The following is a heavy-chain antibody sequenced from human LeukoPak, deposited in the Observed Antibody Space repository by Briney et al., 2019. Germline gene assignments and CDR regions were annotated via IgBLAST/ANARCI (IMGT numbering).Heavy chain of an antibody. CDR1: GGSISSYY. CDR2: IYYSGST. J-gene: IGHJ6*02. Sequence: SETLSLTCTVSGGSISSYYWSWIRQPPGKGLEWIGYIYYSGSTNYNPSLKSRVTISVDMSKNQFSLKLSSVTAADTAVYYCARDSSGYPYYYYGMDVWGQGTTVTVSS. V-gene: IGHV4-59*01. CDR3: ARDSSGYPYYYYGMDV. D-gene: IGHD3-22*01.